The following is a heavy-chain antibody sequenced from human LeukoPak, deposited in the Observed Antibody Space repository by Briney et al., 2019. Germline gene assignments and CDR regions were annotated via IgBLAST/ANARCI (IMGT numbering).Heavy chain of an antibody. D-gene: IGHD5-12*01. V-gene: IGHV4-30-2*01. Sequence: PSQTLSLTCAVSGGSISSGGYSWSWLRQPPGKGLEWIGYIYHSGSTYYNPSLKSRVTISENRSKNQFSLKLSSVTAADTAVYYCARTYSGYDYVGYFDYWGQGTLVTVSS. CDR2: IYHSGST. CDR3: ARTYSGYDYVGYFDY. J-gene: IGHJ4*02. CDR1: GGSISSGGYS.